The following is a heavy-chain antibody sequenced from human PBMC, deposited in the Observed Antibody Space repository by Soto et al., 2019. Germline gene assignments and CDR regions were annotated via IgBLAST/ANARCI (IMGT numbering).Heavy chain of an antibody. V-gene: IGHV1-69*02. CDR1: GGTFSSYT. D-gene: IGHD3-22*01. Sequence: QVQLVQSGAEVKKPGSSVKVSCKASGGTFSSYTISWVRQAPGQGLEWMGRIIPSLGIANYAQKFQGRVTITAEKSTSTASMGLSSLRSEDTAVYYCASRYDSSAYWGEGTLVTVSS. CDR2: IIPSLGIA. J-gene: IGHJ4*02. CDR3: ASRYDSSAY.